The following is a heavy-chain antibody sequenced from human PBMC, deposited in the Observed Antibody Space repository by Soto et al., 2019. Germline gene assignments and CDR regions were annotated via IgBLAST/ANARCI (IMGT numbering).Heavy chain of an antibody. CDR1: GASISVFY. J-gene: IGHJ5*02. D-gene: IGHD1-1*01. CDR2: IYATGTT. Sequence: PSETLSLTCTVSGASISVFYWSWMRKSAGKGLEWIGRIYATGTTDYNPSLKSRVMMSVDTSKKQFSLKLRSVTAADTAVYYCVRDGTKTLRDWFDPWGQGISVTVSS. V-gene: IGHV4-4*07. CDR3: VRDGTKTLRDWFDP.